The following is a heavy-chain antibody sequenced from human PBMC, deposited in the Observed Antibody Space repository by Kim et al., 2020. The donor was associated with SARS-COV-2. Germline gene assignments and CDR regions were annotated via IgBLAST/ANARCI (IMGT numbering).Heavy chain of an antibody. CDR1: GFTFSSYW. Sequence: GGSLRLSCAASGFTFSSYWMHWVRQAPGKGLVWVARINSDGSNTTNADSVKGRFTISRDNAKNTLYLQMNSLRAEDTAVYFCTRGGGYSFSRPDYWGQGT. CDR3: TRGGGYSFSRPDY. V-gene: IGHV3-74*01. J-gene: IGHJ4*02. D-gene: IGHD5-18*01. CDR2: INSDGSNT.